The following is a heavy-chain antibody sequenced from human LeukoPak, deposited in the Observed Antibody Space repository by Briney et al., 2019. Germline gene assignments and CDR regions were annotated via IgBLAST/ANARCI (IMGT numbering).Heavy chain of an antibody. V-gene: IGHV1-18*01. D-gene: IGHD2-8*01. CDR2: ISAYNGNT. J-gene: IGHJ6*03. CDR1: GYTFTSYG. Sequence: ASVKVSCKASGYTFTSYGISWVRQAPGQGLEWMGWISAYNGNTNYAQKLQGRVTMTTDTPTSTAYMELRSPRSDDTAVYCCARVNNALYYYYYYMDVWGKGTTVTVSS. CDR3: ARVNNALYYYYYYMDV.